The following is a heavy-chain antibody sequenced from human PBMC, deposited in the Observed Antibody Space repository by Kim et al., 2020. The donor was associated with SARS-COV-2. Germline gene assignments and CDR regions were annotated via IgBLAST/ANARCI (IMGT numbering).Heavy chain of an antibody. CDR3: TTDPGDCSGFGLGY. CDR1: GFTFNNAW. D-gene: IGHD2-15*01. J-gene: IGHJ4*01. V-gene: IGHV3-15*01. CDR2: VKPRVDGGTA. Sequence: GGSLRLSCADSGFTFNNAWMSWVRQAPGKGLEWVGRVKPRVDGGTADYVAAVEGRFTISRDDSKNTLYLQINSLKIEDTAMYYCTTDPGDCSGFGLGYWG.